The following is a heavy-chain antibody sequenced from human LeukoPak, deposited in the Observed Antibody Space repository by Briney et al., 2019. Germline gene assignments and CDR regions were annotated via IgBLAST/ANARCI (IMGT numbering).Heavy chain of an antibody. J-gene: IGHJ3*01. D-gene: IGHD6-13*01. V-gene: IGHV3-53*01. CDR3: ARVEQQRDGAFDV. CDR2: IYSGTGT. CDR1: GFTVSSNF. Sequence: GGSLRLSFAVSGFTVSSNFMSWVRQPPGKGLEWVSVIYSGTGTQYVDSVKGRFTISRDSSKNTLYLQMNSLRADDTAMYYCARVEQQRDGAFDVWGQGTMVTVSS.